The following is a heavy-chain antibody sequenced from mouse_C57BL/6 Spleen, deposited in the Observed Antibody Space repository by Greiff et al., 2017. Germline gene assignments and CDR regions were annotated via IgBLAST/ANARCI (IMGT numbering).Heavy chain of an antibody. V-gene: IGHV1-54*01. CDR1: GYAFTNYL. CDR2: INPGSGGT. Sequence: VQLRQSGAELVRPGTSVKVSCKASGYAFTNYLIEWVKQRPGQGLEWIGVINPGSGGTNYNEKFKGKATLTADKSSSTAYMQLSSLTSEDSAVYFCTRSPPGGYAMDYWGQGTSVTVSS. J-gene: IGHJ4*01. CDR3: TRSPPGGYAMDY.